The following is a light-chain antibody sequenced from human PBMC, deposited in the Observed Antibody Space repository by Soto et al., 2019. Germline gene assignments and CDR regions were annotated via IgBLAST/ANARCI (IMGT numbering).Light chain of an antibody. V-gene: IGKV3-20*01. CDR1: QSVSRSY. CDR3: QQYGSSPET. Sequence: ENVLTQSPGTLSLSPGERATLSCRASQSVSRSYLAWYQQKPGQAPRLLIYGASSRATGIPDRFSGSGSGTDFTLTISRLEPEDFAVYYCQQYGSSPETFGQGTKLEIK. J-gene: IGKJ2*01. CDR2: GAS.